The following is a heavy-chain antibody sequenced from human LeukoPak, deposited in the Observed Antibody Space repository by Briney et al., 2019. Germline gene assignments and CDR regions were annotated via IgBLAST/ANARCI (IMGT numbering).Heavy chain of an antibody. CDR3: ARDHYFGDSGYSRSLDY. CDR2: ISGDSTNI. J-gene: IGHJ4*02. V-gene: IGHV3-48*01. Sequence: GGSLRLSCAASGFALNGYSMNWVRQAPGKGLEWISYISGDSTNIFYADSVKGRFTISKDNAKNSLYLQMTSLRAEDTAVYYCARDHYFGDSGYSRSLDYWGQGTLVTVSS. CDR1: GFALNGYS. D-gene: IGHD3-10*01.